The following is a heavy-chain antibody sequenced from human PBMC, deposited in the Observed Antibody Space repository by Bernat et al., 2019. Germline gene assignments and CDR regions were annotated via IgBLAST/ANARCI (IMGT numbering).Heavy chain of an antibody. CDR1: GGSISSYY. V-gene: IGHV4-59*08. Sequence: QVQLQESGPGLVKPSETLSLTCTVSGGSISSYYWSWIRQPPGKGLEWIGYIYYSGSTNYNPSLKSRVTISVDTSKNQFSLKLSSVTAADTAVYYCARLRRGYALGAFDYWGQGTLVTVSS. CDR3: ARLRRGYALGAFDY. D-gene: IGHD5-12*01. CDR2: IYYSGST. J-gene: IGHJ4*02.